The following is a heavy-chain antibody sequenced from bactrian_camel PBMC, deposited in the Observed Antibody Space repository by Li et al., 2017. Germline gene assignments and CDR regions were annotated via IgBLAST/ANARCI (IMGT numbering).Heavy chain of an antibody. Sequence: VQLVESGGGLVQPGGSLRLSCTASGFTFSSYAMNWVREAPGKEREAVAVIYRPSGSLTSYADSVKGRFTISQDNAKSTVYLQMNSLKPEDSAMYYCAASPTWGRCVWERRGYDYWGHGTQVTVS. J-gene: IGHJ4*01. D-gene: IGHD5*01. V-gene: IGHV3S40*01. CDR1: GFTFSSYA. CDR3: AASPTWGRCVWERRGYDY. CDR2: IYRPSGSLT.